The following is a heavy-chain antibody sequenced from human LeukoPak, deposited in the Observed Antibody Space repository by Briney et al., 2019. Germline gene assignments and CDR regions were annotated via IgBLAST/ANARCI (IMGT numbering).Heavy chain of an antibody. CDR3: AKTRRGVTSYFDY. D-gene: IGHD2-21*02. J-gene: IGHJ4*02. V-gene: IGHV3-23*01. CDR2: ISGSGGST. Sequence: GGSLRFSCAASGFTFSSYAMSWVRQAPGKGLEWVSAISGSGGSTYYADSVKGRFTISRDNSKNTLYLQMNSLRAEDTAVYYCAKTRRGVTSYFDYWGQGTLVTVSS. CDR1: GFTFSSYA.